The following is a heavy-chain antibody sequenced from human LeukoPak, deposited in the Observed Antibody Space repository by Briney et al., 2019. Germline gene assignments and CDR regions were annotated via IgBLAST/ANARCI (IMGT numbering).Heavy chain of an antibody. CDR3: ARGGGLDV. V-gene: IGHV3-7*03. D-gene: IGHD3-16*01. J-gene: IGHJ6*02. CDR1: GFALSSHW. CDR2: VNRDGSET. Sequence: GGSLRLSCAASGFALSSHWMTWVRQVPGGGPEWVANVNRDGSETYYLDSVKGRFTISKDNAKNSLYLQMSNLRAEDTAVYFCARGGGLDVWGQGATVTVSS.